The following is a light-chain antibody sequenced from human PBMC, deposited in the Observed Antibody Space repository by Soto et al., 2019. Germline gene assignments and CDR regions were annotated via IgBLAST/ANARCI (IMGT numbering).Light chain of an antibody. CDR2: DVS. J-gene: IGLJ2*01. CDR3: CSYAGTYTVV. Sequence: QSALTQPRSVSGSSGQSVTISCTGTGSDVGGYDFVSWYQQHPGKAPELMIYDVSKRPSGVPDRFSGSKSGNTASLTISGLQADDEADYYCCSYAGTYTVVFGGGTKLTVL. CDR1: GSDVGGYDF. V-gene: IGLV2-11*01.